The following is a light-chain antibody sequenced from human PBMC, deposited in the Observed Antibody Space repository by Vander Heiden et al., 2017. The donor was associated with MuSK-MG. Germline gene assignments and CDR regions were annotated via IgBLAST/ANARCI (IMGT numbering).Light chain of an antibody. J-gene: IGKJ1*01. V-gene: IGKV3-15*01. Sequence: DTDKPQSLPTLSVSRGERATLSCRASQSVSSTLAWYQQKPGQAPRFLIYGASTRARGVPSRFSGSGSGTEFTLTISSLQSEDFAIYYCQQDNSCPWTFGQGTKVEIK. CDR2: GAS. CDR3: QQDNSCPWT. CDR1: QSVSST.